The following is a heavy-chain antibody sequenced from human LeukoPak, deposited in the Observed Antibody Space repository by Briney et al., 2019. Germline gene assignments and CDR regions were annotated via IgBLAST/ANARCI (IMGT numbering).Heavy chain of an antibody. CDR1: GFTFSSYS. Sequence: PGGSLRLSCVASGFTFSSYSMNWVRQAPGKGLEWVSSISSSSSYIYYADSVKGRFTISRDNAKNSLYLQMNSLRAEDTAVYYCAKTMATVTTRAYYYYYGMDVWGQGTTVTVSS. CDR2: ISSSSSYI. J-gene: IGHJ6*02. D-gene: IGHD4-17*01. CDR3: AKTMATVTTRAYYYYYGMDV. V-gene: IGHV3-21*01.